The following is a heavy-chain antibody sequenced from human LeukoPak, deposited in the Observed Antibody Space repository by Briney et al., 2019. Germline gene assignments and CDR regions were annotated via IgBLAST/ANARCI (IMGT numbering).Heavy chain of an antibody. CDR3: ARDGGGSSSFDY. Sequence: SETLSLTCTVSGGSISSYYWSWIRQPPGKGLEWIGYIYYSGSTNYNPSLKSRVAISVDASKNQFSLKLSSVTAADMAVYYCARDGGGSSSFDYWGQGTLVTVSS. CDR1: GGSISSYY. D-gene: IGHD6-6*01. J-gene: IGHJ4*02. V-gene: IGHV4-59*01. CDR2: IYYSGST.